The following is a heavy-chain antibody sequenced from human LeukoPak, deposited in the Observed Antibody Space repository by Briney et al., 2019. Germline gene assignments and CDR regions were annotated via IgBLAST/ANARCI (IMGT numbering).Heavy chain of an antibody. CDR3: ARERSVNDFDI. J-gene: IGHJ3*02. Sequence: PSETLSLTCTVSGGSISSYYWSWIRQPPGKGLEWIGYIYYSGSTNYNPSLKSRVTISVDTSKNQFSLKLSSVTAADTAVYYCARERSVNDFDIWGQGTMVTVSS. V-gene: IGHV4-59*01. D-gene: IGHD3-3*01. CDR2: IYYSGST. CDR1: GGSISSYY.